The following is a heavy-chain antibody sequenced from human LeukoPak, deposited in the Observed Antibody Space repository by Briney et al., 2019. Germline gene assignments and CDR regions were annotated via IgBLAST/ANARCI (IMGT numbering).Heavy chain of an antibody. CDR2: IYSSGST. V-gene: IGHV4-59*01. Sequence: PSETLSLTCTVSCGSISSSYWSWIRQPPGKGLEWIGCIYSSGSTNYDPSLKSRVTISVDTSKNQFSLKLSSVTAADTAVYYCARRDYYDLYYFDKWGQGTLVTVSS. CDR1: CGSISSSY. D-gene: IGHD3-22*01. CDR3: ARRDYYDLYYFDK. J-gene: IGHJ4*02.